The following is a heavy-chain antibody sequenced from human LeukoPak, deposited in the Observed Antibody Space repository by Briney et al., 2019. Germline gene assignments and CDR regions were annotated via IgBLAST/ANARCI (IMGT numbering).Heavy chain of an antibody. J-gene: IGHJ4*02. CDR1: VRTLNNYA. V-gene: IGHV1-69*06. CDR3: ARDRQDYSDSSPYFDS. D-gene: IGHD3-22*01. Sequence: SVPLSYMSSVRTLNNYAISWLRQAPGHPLEWLGRIIHIFGSADYAQKFQGRITITADKSTSTAYMELNSLRSEDTAVYYCARDRQDYSDSSPYFDSWGQGTLVTVSS. CDR2: IIHIFGSA.